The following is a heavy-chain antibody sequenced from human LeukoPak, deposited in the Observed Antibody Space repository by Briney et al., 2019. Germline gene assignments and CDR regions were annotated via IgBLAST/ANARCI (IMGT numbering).Heavy chain of an antibody. CDR2: INPNSGGT. J-gene: IGHJ5*02. V-gene: IGHV1-2*02. CDR3: ARTGIDIVVVPAAVNWFDP. D-gene: IGHD2-2*01. CDR1: RYTFTGYY. Sequence: GASVKVSCKASRYTFTGYYMHWVRQAPGQGLEWMGWINPNSGGTNYAQKFQGRVNMTRDTSISTAYMELSSLRSDDAAVYYCARTGIDIVVVPAAVNWFDPWGQGTLVTVSS.